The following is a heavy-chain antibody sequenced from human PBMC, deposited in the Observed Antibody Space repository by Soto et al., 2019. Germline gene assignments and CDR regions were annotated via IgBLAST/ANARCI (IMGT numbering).Heavy chain of an antibody. V-gene: IGHV3-15*01. J-gene: IGHJ4*02. CDR3: LTAPLR. CDR1: GFTFSDAW. Sequence: QLVESGGGFVKPGMSLRLTCAASGFTFSDAWMTWVRQAPGKGLERVGLIRSQGDGGTADYAPPVRGRFTISRDDAQNMVYLHMDNLQAEDTAVYYCLTAPLRWGRGTLVPVYS. CDR2: IRSQGDGGTA.